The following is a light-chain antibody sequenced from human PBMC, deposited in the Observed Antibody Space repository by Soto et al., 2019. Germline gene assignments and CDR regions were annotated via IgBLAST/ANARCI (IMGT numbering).Light chain of an antibody. Sequence: DIQMTQSPSTLSASVGDRVTITCRASQSISSWLAWYQQKPGKAPKLLSYKACSLESGVPSRFSGSGSGTEFTLTISSLQPDDFATYYCQQYNSYSYTFGQGTKLEIK. V-gene: IGKV1-5*03. J-gene: IGKJ2*01. CDR3: QQYNSYSYT. CDR2: KAC. CDR1: QSISSW.